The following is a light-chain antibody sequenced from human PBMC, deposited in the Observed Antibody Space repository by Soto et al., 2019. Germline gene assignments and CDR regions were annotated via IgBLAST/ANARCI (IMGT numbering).Light chain of an antibody. V-gene: IGKV1-33*01. Sequence: DIQMTQSPSSLSASVGDRVTISCQASQDISNRSNWYQQKPGTAPKLLIYDASLLETGVPSRFSGGGSGTDFTFTISSLQPEDFATYYCQQIDNLLFTFGQGTKLEI. CDR3: QQIDNLLFT. CDR1: QDISNR. J-gene: IGKJ2*01. CDR2: DAS.